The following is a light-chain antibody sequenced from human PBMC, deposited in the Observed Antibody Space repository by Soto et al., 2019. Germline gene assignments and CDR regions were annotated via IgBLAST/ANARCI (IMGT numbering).Light chain of an antibody. CDR2: AAS. Sequence: DIQMTQSPSSLSASVGDRVTITCRASQGISNYLVWFQQKPGKAPKPLIYAASSLQSGVPSKFSGSGSGTDFTLTISSLQPEDCATYYCQQYNSYPLTFGGGTKLEIK. CDR1: QGISNY. J-gene: IGKJ4*01. V-gene: IGKV1-16*02. CDR3: QQYNSYPLT.